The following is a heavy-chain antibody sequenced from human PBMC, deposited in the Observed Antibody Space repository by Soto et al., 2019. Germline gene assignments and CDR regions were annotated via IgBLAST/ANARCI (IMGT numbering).Heavy chain of an antibody. Sequence: GGSLRLSCAASEFIFANYAMNWVRQAPGKGLEWVSSISGSGGGTSYADSVKGRFTISRDNSKNTLSLEMSSLRVEDTGVYYCARDQRGFNSPADYWGQGALVTVSS. J-gene: IGHJ4*02. V-gene: IGHV3-23*01. CDR1: EFIFANYA. CDR3: ARDQRGFNSPADY. CDR2: ISGSGGGT. D-gene: IGHD2-15*01.